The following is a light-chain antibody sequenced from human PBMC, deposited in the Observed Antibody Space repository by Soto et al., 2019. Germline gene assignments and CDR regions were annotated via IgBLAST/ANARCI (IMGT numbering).Light chain of an antibody. V-gene: IGKV1-5*03. Sequence: DIPMNPSPSTLYSSVGDRVTITCRAIQSSSSWLAWYQQKPGKAPKLLIYKASSLESGVPSRLSGSGSGTEFTLTISSLQPDDFVTDSCQQYNSYSWTFGQGTKVEIK. J-gene: IGKJ1*01. CDR2: KAS. CDR3: QQYNSYSWT. CDR1: QSSSSW.